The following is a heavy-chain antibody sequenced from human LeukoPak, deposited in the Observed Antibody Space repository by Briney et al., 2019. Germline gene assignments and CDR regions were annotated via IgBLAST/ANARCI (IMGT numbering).Heavy chain of an antibody. D-gene: IGHD1-26*01. J-gene: IGHJ5*02. V-gene: IGHV4-30-4*01. CDR2: INYSGST. CDR1: GGSMSSGDYS. CDR3: ARDRPGVVGGNWFDP. Sequence: SETLSLTCTVSGGSMSSGDYSWSWIRQPPGKGLEWIGNINYSGSTDYNPSLKSRVAISVDTSKNQFSLRLSSVTAADTAVYYCARDRPGVVGGNWFDPWGQGTPVIVSS.